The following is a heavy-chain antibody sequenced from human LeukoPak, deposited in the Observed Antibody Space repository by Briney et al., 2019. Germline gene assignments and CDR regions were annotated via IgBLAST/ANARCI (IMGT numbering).Heavy chain of an antibody. J-gene: IGHJ4*02. Sequence: ASVKVSCKASGYTFTGYYMHWVRQAPGQGLEWMGWINPNSGGTNYAQKFQGRVTMTRDTSISTAYMELSRLRSDDTAVYYCARDRIVGATAYFDYWGQGTLVTASS. CDR1: GYTFTGYY. CDR2: INPNSGGT. D-gene: IGHD1-26*01. V-gene: IGHV1-2*02. CDR3: ARDRIVGATAYFDY.